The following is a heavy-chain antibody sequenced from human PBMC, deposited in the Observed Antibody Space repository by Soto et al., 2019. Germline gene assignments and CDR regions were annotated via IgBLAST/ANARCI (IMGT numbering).Heavy chain of an antibody. Sequence: GGSLRLSCAASVFTFSSYAMSWVRQAPGKGLEWVSAISGSGGSTYYADSVKGRFTISRDNSKNTLYLQMNSLRAEDTAVYYCAKKGAWELLYYFDYWGQGTLVTVSS. CDR2: ISGSGGST. CDR1: VFTFSSYA. CDR3: AKKGAWELLYYFDY. V-gene: IGHV3-23*01. J-gene: IGHJ4*02. D-gene: IGHD1-26*01.